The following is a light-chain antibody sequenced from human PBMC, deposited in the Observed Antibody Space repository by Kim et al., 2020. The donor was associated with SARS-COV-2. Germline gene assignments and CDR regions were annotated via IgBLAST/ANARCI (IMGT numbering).Light chain of an antibody. CDR3: QQYGSAPYT. V-gene: IGKV3-20*01. CDR2: GAS. J-gene: IGKJ2*01. Sequence: LSPGERATLSCRARQSVSSSYLAWYQQKPGQAPRLLIYGASSRATGIPDRFSGSGSGTDFTLTISRLEPEDFAVYYCQQYGSAPYTFGQGTKLEI. CDR1: QSVSSSY.